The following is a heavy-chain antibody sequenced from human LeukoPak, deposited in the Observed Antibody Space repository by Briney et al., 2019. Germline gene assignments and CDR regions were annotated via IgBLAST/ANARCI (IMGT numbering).Heavy chain of an antibody. Sequence: PGGSLRLSCATSGFTFSSYWMHWVRKAPGRGLVWVSRINSDGSGTIYADSVEGRFTISRDNAKNTLYLQMNSLRVEDTAVYYCARGGMYHGFDIWGQGTMVTLSS. J-gene: IGHJ3*02. D-gene: IGHD1-26*01. CDR2: INSDGSGT. CDR3: ARGGMYHGFDI. V-gene: IGHV3-74*01. CDR1: GFTFSSYW.